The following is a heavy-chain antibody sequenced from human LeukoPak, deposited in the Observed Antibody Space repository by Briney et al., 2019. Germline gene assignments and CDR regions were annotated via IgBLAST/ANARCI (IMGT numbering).Heavy chain of an antibody. V-gene: IGHV4-59*12. CDR3: ARDHYYGLGVDAFDI. CDR2: IYYSGST. J-gene: IGHJ3*02. D-gene: IGHD3-10*01. CDR1: GASISSYY. Sequence: SETLSLTCTVAGASISSYYWSWVRQPAGKGREWLGYIYYSGSTNSIPSLKSRVTISVDTSKNQFSLKLSSVTAADTAVYYCARDHYYGLGVDAFDIWGQGTMVTVSS.